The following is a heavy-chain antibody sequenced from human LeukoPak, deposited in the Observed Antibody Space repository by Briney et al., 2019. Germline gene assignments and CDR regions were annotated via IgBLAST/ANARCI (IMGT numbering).Heavy chain of an antibody. CDR2: ISYDGSNK. CDR3: ARDQGYDILTGYYYYYGMDV. CDR1: GFTFSSYG. D-gene: IGHD3-9*01. J-gene: IGHJ6*02. Sequence: GGSLRLSCAASGFTFSSYGMHWVRQAPGKGLEWVAVISYDGSNKYYADSVKGRFTISRDNSKNTLYLQTNSLRAEDTAVYYCARDQGYDILTGYYYYYGMDVWGQGTTVTVSS. V-gene: IGHV3-30*03.